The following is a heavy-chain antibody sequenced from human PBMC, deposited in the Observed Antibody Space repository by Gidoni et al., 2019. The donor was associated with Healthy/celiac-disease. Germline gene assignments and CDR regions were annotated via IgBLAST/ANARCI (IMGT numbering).Heavy chain of an antibody. V-gene: IGHV1-3*01. CDR3: ARGRRVTGTTGWFDP. CDR2: INAGNGNT. D-gene: IGHD1-20*01. J-gene: IGHJ5*02. Sequence: QVQLVQSGAEVKKPGASVKVSCKASGYTFTSYAMQWVRQAPGQRLEWIGWINAGNGNTKSSQKFQGRVTITRDTSASTAYMELSSLRSEDTAVYYCARGRRVTGTTGWFDPWGQGTLVTVSS. CDR1: GYTFTSYA.